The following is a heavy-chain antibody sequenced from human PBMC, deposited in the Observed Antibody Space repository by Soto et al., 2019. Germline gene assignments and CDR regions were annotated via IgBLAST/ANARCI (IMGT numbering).Heavy chain of an antibody. Sequence: QVQLVESGGGVVQPGRSLRLSCAASGFTFSSYAMHWVRQAPGKGLEWVAVISYDGSNKYYADSVKGRFTISRDNSKNTLYRQMNSLRAEDTAVYYCARDIDWLIKVGLIHYWGQGTLVNVSS. D-gene: IGHD3-9*01. J-gene: IGHJ4*02. CDR2: ISYDGSNK. CDR3: ARDIDWLIKVGLIHY. CDR1: GFTFSSYA. V-gene: IGHV3-30-3*01.